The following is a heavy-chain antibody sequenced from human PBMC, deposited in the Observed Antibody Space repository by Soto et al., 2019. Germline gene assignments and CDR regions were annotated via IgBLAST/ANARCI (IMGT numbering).Heavy chain of an antibody. Sequence: QVQLVESGGGVVQPGRSLRLSCAASGFTFSSYGMHWVRQAPGKGLEWVAVIWYDGSNKYYADSVKGRFTISRDNSKNTLYLQMNSLRAEDTAVYYCASSNDCSGGSCYSPFQHWGQGTLVTVSS. CDR3: ASSNDCSGGSCYSPFQH. CDR2: IWYDGSNK. J-gene: IGHJ1*01. V-gene: IGHV3-33*01. D-gene: IGHD2-15*01. CDR1: GFTFSSYG.